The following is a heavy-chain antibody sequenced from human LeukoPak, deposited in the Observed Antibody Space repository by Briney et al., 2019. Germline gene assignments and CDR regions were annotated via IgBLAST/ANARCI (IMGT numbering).Heavy chain of an antibody. J-gene: IGHJ4*02. Sequence: PGGSLRLSCAASGSTFSTYWMSWVRQAPGKGLEWVANIKQDGSETFYVDSVKGRFTISRDNAKNSLYLQMNSLRAEDTAVYYCAREDHSNYNYWGQGTLVTVSS. D-gene: IGHD4-11*01. V-gene: IGHV3-7*01. CDR1: GSTFSTYW. CDR2: IKQDGSET. CDR3: AREDHSNYNY.